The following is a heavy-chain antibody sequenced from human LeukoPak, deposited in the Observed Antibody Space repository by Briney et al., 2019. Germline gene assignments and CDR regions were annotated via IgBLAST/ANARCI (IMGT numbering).Heavy chain of an antibody. D-gene: IGHD2-15*01. CDR2: IYYSGIT. V-gene: IGHV4-59*01. CDR1: GGSISSDY. Sequence: SETLSLTCTVSGGSISSDYWSWVRQPPGKGLEWIGYIYYSGITNYNPSLKGRVPISVDTSKTQLSLKLSSVTAADTAVYYCASSKAYTPFDYWGQGTLVTVSS. CDR3: ASSKAYTPFDY. J-gene: IGHJ4*02.